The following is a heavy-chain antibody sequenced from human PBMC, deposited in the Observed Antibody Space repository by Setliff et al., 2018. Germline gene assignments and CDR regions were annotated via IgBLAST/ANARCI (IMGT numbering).Heavy chain of an antibody. Sequence: SETLSLTCTVSGGSINNYHWNWIRQSPGKGLEWIGFIYYNGRSDHNPSFQSRVTMSVDRSKNQFSLNLRAMTAADTAVYYCAREGGGSGWTPDSWGQGTLVTVSS. CDR2: IYYNGRS. CDR3: AREGGGSGWTPDS. D-gene: IGHD6-19*01. J-gene: IGHJ4*02. V-gene: IGHV4-59*01. CDR1: GGSINNYH.